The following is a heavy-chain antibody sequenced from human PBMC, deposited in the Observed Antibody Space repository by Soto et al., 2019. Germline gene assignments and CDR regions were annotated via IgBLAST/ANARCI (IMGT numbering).Heavy chain of an antibody. J-gene: IGHJ5*02. CDR3: ARRRGSNGWFDL. V-gene: IGHV1-8*01. Sequence: ASVKVSCKASGYTFINYDINWVRQATGQGLEWVGWMNPDSGNTGYAQNFQGRVTMTGNTSISSVYMELSSLTSEDTAVYYCARRRGSNGWFDLWGQGTLVTVSS. CDR2: MNPDSGNT. CDR1: GYTFINYD. D-gene: IGHD2-8*01.